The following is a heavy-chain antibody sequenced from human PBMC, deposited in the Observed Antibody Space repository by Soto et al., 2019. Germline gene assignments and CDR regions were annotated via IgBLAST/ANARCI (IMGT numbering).Heavy chain of an antibody. V-gene: IGHV4-59*01. CDR2: IYYSGTT. CDR1: GGFISNYY. J-gene: IGHJ6*03. CDR3: ARSPSYYMDV. Sequence: SETLSLTCAVSGGFISNYYWSWIRQPPGKGLEWIGYIYYSGTTNYNPSLQSRVTISVDTSKNQFSLKLSSLTAADTAVYYCARSPSYYMDVWGKGITVTVSS.